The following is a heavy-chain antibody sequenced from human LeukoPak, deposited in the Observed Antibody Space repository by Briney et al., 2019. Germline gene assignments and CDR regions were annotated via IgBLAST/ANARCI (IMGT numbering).Heavy chain of an antibody. CDR1: GYTFTGYY. CDR2: INPNSGGT. D-gene: IGHD2-15*01. J-gene: IGHJ4*02. V-gene: IGHV1-2*02. Sequence: ASVKVSCKASGYTFTGYYMHWVRQAPGQGLEWMGWINPNSGGTNYAQKFQGRVTMTRDTSISTAYMELSRLRSDDTAVYYCARVGVGYCSGGSCYNEAPSDFDYWGQGTLVTVSS. CDR3: ARVGVGYCSGGSCYNEAPSDFDY.